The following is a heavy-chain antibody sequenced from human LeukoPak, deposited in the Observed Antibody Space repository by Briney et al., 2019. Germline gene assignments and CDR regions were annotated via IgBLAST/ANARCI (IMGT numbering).Heavy chain of an antibody. D-gene: IGHD3-3*01. J-gene: IGHJ4*02. Sequence: PGGSLRLSCAASGFTFSSYAMSWVRQAPGKGLEWVSAISGSGGSTYYADSAKGRFTISRDNAKNTLFLQMNSLRAEDTAVYYCTRDFDFSSAIWGQGTLVTVSS. CDR3: TRDFDFSSAI. CDR2: ISGSGGST. V-gene: IGHV3-23*01. CDR1: GFTFSSYA.